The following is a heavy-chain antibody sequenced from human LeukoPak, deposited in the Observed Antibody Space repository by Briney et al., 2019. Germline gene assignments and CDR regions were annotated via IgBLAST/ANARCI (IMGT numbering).Heavy chain of an antibody. CDR2: ISWNSGSI. V-gene: IGHV3-9*01. J-gene: IGHJ4*02. CDR1: GFTFDDYA. D-gene: IGHD3-10*01. Sequence: PGGSLRLSCAASGFTFDDYAMHWVRQAPGKGLEWVSGISWNSGSIGYAESVKGRFTISRDNAKNSLYLQMNSLRAEDTALYYCAKATYYYGSGSPYYFDYWGQGTLVTVSS. CDR3: AKATYYYGSGSPYYFDY.